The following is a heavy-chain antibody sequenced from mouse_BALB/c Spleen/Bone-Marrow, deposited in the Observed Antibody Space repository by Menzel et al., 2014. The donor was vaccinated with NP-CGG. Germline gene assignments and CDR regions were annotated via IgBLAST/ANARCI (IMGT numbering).Heavy chain of an antibody. CDR3: SRLGYYGGFAY. CDR2: INPDSRTI. D-gene: IGHD2-3*01. V-gene: IGHV4-1*02. CDR1: GFDFSRYW. J-gene: IGHJ3*01. Sequence: DVKLQESGGGLVHPGGSLKLSCAASGFDFSRYWMGWVRQAPGKGLEWIGEINPDSRTINYTPSLKDKFIISRDNAKNTLYLQMSKVRSEDTALYYCSRLGYYGGFAYWSQGTLVTVSA.